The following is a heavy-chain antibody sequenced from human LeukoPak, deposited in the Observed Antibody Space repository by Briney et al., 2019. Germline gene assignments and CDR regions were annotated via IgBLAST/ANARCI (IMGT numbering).Heavy chain of an antibody. CDR1: GFTFRNHW. V-gene: IGHV3-74*01. D-gene: IGHD6-19*01. Sequence: GGSLRLSCEGSGFTFRNHWMQWGGQAPGKRLVWDARLDNDGSDASYADSVKGRFTISRDNANNALYLQMNSLRAEDTAVYYCVRDPAGLGLDYWGQGSRVTVSS. CDR3: VRDPAGLGLDY. J-gene: IGHJ4*02. CDR2: LDNDGSDA.